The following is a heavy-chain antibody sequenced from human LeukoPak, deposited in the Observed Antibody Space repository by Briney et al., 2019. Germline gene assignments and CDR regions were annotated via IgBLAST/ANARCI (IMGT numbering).Heavy chain of an antibody. CDR1: GFTLSTYW. D-gene: IGHD3-9*01. CDR3: ARDLSGAHDY. CDR2: INSDGKTT. Sequence: QAGGSLRLSRALSGFTLSTYWVHWVPHAPDKRPVWVSRINSDGKTTNYAHPVKGRFTISRDNAKNTVYLQMNSLRVEDTAVYYCARDLSGAHDYWGQGTLVTVPS. V-gene: IGHV3-74*01. J-gene: IGHJ4*02.